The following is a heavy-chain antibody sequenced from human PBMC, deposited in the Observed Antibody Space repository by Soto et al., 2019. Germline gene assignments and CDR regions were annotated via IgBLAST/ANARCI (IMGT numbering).Heavy chain of an antibody. D-gene: IGHD6-19*01. CDR2: ISYDGSNK. CDR1: GFTFSSYG. J-gene: IGHJ6*02. CDR3: AKDSEDIAVAQYYYGMDV. Sequence: GGSLRLSCAASGFTFSSYGMHWVRQAPGKGLEWVAVISYDGSNKYYADSVKGRFTISRDNSKNTLYLQMNSLRAEDTAVYYCAKDSEDIAVAQYYYGMDVWGQGTTVTVSS. V-gene: IGHV3-30*18.